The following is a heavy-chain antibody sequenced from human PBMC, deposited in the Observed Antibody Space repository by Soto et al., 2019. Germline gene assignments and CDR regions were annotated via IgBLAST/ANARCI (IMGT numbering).Heavy chain of an antibody. J-gene: IGHJ6*02. V-gene: IGHV4-39*01. CDR3: ARLVFHCLRGSCDDYSFYGLDV. D-gene: IGHD2-15*01. CDR2: IYFAGST. Sequence: SETLSLTCTVSGGSISSTDHYWGWVRQPPGKGLEWLGSIYFAGSTFHNPALKSRATISVDTSRNQFSLRLTTVTASDTAVHYCARLVFHCLRGSCDDYSFYGLDVWGQGTTVTVS. CDR1: GGSISSTDHY.